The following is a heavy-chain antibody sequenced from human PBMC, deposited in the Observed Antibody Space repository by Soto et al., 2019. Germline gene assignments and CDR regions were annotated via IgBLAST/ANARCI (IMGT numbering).Heavy chain of an antibody. CDR3: VVRWPDYFDD. CDR1: GFTFSNAW. J-gene: IGHJ4*02. Sequence: EVQLVESGGGLVKPGGSLRLSCAASGFTFSNAWMNWVRQAPGKGLEWVGRIKSKTDGGTTYYGAVVKGRFTISRDDTRTTLYRQMNSVSTKETAVYYCVVRWPDYFDDWGQGKLVTASS. CDR2: IKSKTDGGTT. D-gene: IGHD2-21*01. V-gene: IGHV3-15*07.